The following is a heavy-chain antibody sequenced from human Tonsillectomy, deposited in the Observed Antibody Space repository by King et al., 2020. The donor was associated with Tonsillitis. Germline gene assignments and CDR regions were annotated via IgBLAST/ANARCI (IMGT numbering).Heavy chain of an antibody. J-gene: IGHJ4*02. V-gene: IGHV4-39*01. D-gene: IGHD6-19*01. CDR3: ARLRIAVAGTTKTRYFDY. CDR1: GGSISSSSYY. Sequence: QLQESGPGLVKPSETLSLTCTVSGGSISSSSYYWGWIRQPPGKGLEWIGSIYYSGSTYYNPSLKSRVTISVDTSKNQFSLKLSSVTAVDTAVYYCARLRIAVAGTTKTRYFDYWAREPWSPSPQ. CDR2: IYYSGST.